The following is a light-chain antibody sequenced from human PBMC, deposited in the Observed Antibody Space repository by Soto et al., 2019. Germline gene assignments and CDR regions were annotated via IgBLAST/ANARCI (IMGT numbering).Light chain of an antibody. V-gene: IGLV1-44*01. CDR2: TST. CDR1: TSNIGSNT. J-gene: IGLJ1*01. CDR3: AAWDDSLSVYV. Sequence: QSALAQPPSASGTPGQRVTISCSGSTSNIGSNTVNWYQHLPGTAPKLLIYTSTQRPSGVPDRFSASKSGTSASLATSGLRSDDEADYYCAAWDDSLSVYVFGNGTKVTVL.